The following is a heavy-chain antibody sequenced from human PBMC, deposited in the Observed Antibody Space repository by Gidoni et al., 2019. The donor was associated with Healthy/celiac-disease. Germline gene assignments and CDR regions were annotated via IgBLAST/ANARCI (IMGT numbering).Heavy chain of an antibody. Sequence: QITLKESGPTLVKPTQTLTLTCTFSGFSLSTSGVGVGWIRQPTGKALELLALIYWDDDKRYSPSLKSRLTITKDTSKNQVVLTMTNMDPVDTATYYCAHLYIGRGINWFDPWGQGTLVTVSS. CDR1: GFSLSTSGVG. J-gene: IGHJ5*02. CDR2: IYWDDDK. V-gene: IGHV2-5*02. D-gene: IGHD1-26*01. CDR3: AHLYIGRGINWFDP.